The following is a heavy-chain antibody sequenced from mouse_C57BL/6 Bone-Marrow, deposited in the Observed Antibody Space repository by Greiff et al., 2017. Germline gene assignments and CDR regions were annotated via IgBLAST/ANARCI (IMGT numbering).Heavy chain of an antibody. CDR1: GYTFTSYW. CDR2: IDPSDSYT. D-gene: IGHD1-1*01. Sequence: QVQLQQPGAELVKPGASVKLSCKASGYTFTSYWMQWVKQRPGQGLEWIGEIDPSDSYTNYNQKFKGKATLTVDTSSSTAYMQLSSLTSEDSAVYYCARWNYYVSSLWFAYWGQGTLVTVSA. V-gene: IGHV1-50*01. CDR3: ARWNYYVSSLWFAY. J-gene: IGHJ3*01.